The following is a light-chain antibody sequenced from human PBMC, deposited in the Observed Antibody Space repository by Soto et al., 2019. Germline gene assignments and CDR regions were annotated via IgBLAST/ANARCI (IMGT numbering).Light chain of an antibody. Sequence: EIVLTQSPGTLSLSPGERATLSCRASQIVSSSYLAWYQQKPGQAPRLLIHGASSRATGIPDRFSGSGSGTDFTLTISRLEPEDFVVYYCQQFDDSLPKLTFGGGTKVEIK. V-gene: IGKV3-20*01. CDR2: GAS. J-gene: IGKJ4*01. CDR1: QIVSSSY. CDR3: QQFDDSLPKLT.